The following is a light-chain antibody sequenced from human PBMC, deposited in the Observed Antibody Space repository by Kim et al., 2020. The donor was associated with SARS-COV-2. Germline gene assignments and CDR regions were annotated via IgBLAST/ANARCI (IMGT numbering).Light chain of an antibody. Sequence: ASVGDRVTITCRASQGISSDLAWYKQKPGKAPKLLIYAASTLQSGVPSRFSGSGSGTDFTLTISSLQPEDFATYSCQQFHSYPLTFGPGTKVEIK. J-gene: IGKJ3*01. CDR1: QGISSD. V-gene: IGKV1-9*01. CDR2: AAS. CDR3: QQFHSYPLT.